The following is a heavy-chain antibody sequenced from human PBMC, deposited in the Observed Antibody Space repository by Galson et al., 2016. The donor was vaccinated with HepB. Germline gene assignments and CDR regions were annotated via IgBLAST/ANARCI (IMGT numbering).Heavy chain of an antibody. Sequence: SLRLSCAASGFRFTYYGLHWVRQAPGKGLEWVAVISYDGNKEYYADPVKGRFTIFRDNPKTTVYLEMNSLRVEDTAVYYCAKDSILGATAGFYGIDVWGQGTTVTVSS. CDR3: AKDSILGATAGFYGIDV. D-gene: IGHD1-26*01. V-gene: IGHV3-30*18. J-gene: IGHJ6*02. CDR2: ISYDGNKE. CDR1: GFRFTYYG.